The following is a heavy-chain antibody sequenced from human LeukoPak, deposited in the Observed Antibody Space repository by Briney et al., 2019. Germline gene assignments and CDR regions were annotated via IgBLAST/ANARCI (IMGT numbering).Heavy chain of an antibody. Sequence: GGSLRLSCAPSGFSFNAYWMAWVRQAPGTGLEWVANINPAGSETFHVDPVKGRFSISRDHAKNLVYLQMNSLGAEDTAVYYCATFGLVAALDLWGQGTLVTVSS. CDR1: GFSFNAYW. CDR2: INPAGSET. CDR3: ATFGLVAALDL. D-gene: IGHD5-12*01. V-gene: IGHV3-7*01. J-gene: IGHJ4*02.